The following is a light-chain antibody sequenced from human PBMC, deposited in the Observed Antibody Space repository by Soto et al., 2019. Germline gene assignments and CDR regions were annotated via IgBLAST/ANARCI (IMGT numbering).Light chain of an antibody. J-gene: IGLJ2*01. CDR1: SSNIGNNA. V-gene: IGLV1-36*01. CDR3: AASDDSLNGLV. CDR2: YDD. Sequence: QSVLTQPPSVSEAPRQRVTISCSGSSSNIGNNAVNWYQQLPGKAPKLLIYYDDLLPSGVSDRFSGSKSGTSASLAISGLQSDDEADYYCAASDDSLNGLVFGGGTKLTVL.